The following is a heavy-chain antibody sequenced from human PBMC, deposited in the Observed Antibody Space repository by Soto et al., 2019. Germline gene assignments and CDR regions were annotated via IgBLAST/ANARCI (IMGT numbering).Heavy chain of an antibody. J-gene: IGHJ6*02. CDR3: AKDLRLVHPYYYYGMDV. Sequence: GGSLRLSCAASGFTFSSYGMHWVRQAPGKGLEWVAVISYDGSNKYYADSVKGRFTISRDNSKNTLYLQMNSLRAEDTAVYYCAKDLRLVHPYYYYGMDVWGQGTTVTVSS. CDR1: GFTFSSYG. V-gene: IGHV3-30*18. D-gene: IGHD6-6*01. CDR2: ISYDGSNK.